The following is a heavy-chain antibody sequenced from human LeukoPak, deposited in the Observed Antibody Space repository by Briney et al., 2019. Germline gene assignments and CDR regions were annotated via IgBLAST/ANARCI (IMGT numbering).Heavy chain of an antibody. V-gene: IGHV4-39*02. CDR3: ARDDGIAAAGLFDY. CDR1: GGSISSSSYY. Sequence: SETLPLTCTVSGGSISSSSYYWGWIRQPPGKGLEWIGSIYYSGSTYYNPSLKSRVTISVDTSKNQFSLKLSSVTAADTAVYYCARDDGIAAAGLFDYWGQGTLVTVSS. CDR2: IYYSGST. D-gene: IGHD6-13*01. J-gene: IGHJ4*02.